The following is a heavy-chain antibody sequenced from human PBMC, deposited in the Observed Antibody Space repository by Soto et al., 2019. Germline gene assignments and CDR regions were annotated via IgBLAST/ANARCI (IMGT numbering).Heavy chain of an antibody. CDR1: GFTFSSYG. D-gene: IGHD3-10*01. J-gene: IGHJ4*02. CDR3: AKDRDFHFDY. CDR2: ISYDGSNK. Sequence: GGSLILSCAXSGFTFSSYGMHWVRQAPGKGLEWVAVISYDGSNKYYADSVKGRFTISRDNSKNTLYLQMNSLRAEDTAVYYCAKDRDFHFDYWGQGTLVTVSS. V-gene: IGHV3-30*18.